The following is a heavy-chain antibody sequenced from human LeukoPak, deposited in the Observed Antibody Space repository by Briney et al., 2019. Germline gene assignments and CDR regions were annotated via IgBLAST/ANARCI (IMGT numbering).Heavy chain of an antibody. CDR1: GFIFSSYY. D-gene: IGHD4-17*01. J-gene: IGHJ4*02. CDR3: ARAPGGFHGDYSPIAY. Sequence: GGSLRLSCAASGFIFSSYYMTWVRQVPGKGLEWVANINPDGSEKNYVDSVKGRFTISRDNSQNTLFLQMNSLRAEETAMYYCARAPGGFHGDYSPIAYWGQGTLVTVSS. CDR2: INPDGSEK. V-gene: IGHV3-7*03.